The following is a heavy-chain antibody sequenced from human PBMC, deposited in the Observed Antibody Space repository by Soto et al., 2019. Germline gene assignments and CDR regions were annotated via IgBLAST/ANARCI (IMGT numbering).Heavy chain of an antibody. CDR1: GFSFSSYG. CDR2: ISYDGTDE. D-gene: IGHD2-2*01. J-gene: IGHJ4*02. V-gene: IGHV3-30*18. CDR3: AKDDAPAAPSTFDS. Sequence: GGSLRLSCAASGFSFSSYGMHWVRQAPGKGLEWVAMISYDGTDEYYADSVKGRFTISRDNSKNAVYLQMNSLRAEDTAVYYCAKDDAPAAPSTFDSWGQGALVTVSS.